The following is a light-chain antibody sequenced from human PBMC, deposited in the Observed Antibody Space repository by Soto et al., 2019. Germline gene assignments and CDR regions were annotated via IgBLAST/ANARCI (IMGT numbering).Light chain of an antibody. CDR2: AAS. CDR3: QQSYSTPGT. V-gene: IGKV1-39*01. Sequence: DIHVTQSPSTLSASLGDRFTITVLASQSISSWLAWYQQKPGKAPKLLIYAASSLQSGVPSRFSGSGSGTDFTLTISSLQPEDFATYYCQQSYSTPGTFGQGTKVDI. CDR1: QSISSW. J-gene: IGKJ1*01.